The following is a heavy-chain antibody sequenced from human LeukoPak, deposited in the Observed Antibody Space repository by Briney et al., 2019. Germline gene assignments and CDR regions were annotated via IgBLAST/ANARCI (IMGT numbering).Heavy chain of an antibody. CDR2: IYYSGST. CDR3: AGVSASMVREVIIAEYFQH. V-gene: IGHV4-31*03. CDR1: GGSITSGVYY. D-gene: IGHD3-10*01. Sequence: SETLSLTCNVSGGSITSGVYYWSWIRQHPGKGLEWIGYIYYSGSTYYNPSLESRVTMSVDTSNNQFSLKLTSLTAADTAVYFCAGVSASMVREVIIAEYFQHWGQGTLVTVSS. J-gene: IGHJ1*01.